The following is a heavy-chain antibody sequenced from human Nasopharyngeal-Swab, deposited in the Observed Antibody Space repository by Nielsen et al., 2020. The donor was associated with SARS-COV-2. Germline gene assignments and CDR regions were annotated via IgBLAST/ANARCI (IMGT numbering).Heavy chain of an antibody. CDR2: ISGSGGST. CDR1: GFTFSSYA. J-gene: IGHJ4*02. CDR3: AKDWSSRGYCSGGSCYPYYSDY. Sequence: GESLKISCAASGFTFSSYAMSWVRQAPGKGLEWVSAISGSGGSTYYADSVKGRFTISRDNSKNTLYLQMNSLRAEDTAVYYCAKDWSSRGYCSGGSCYPYYSDYWGQGTLVTVSS. V-gene: IGHV3-23*01. D-gene: IGHD2-15*01.